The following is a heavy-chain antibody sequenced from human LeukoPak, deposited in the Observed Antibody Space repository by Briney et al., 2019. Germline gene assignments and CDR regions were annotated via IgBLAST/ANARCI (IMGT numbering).Heavy chain of an antibody. V-gene: IGHV3-30*18. CDR2: ISYDGSNK. CDR3: AKDSYDKSGYYYYYFAY. Sequence: GGSLRLSCAASGFTFSSSGMHWVRQAPGKGLEWVAVISYDGSNKYYADSVKGRFTISRDNSKNTLYLQMNSLRAGDTAVYYCAKDSYDKSGYYYYYFAYWGQGTQVTVSS. CDR1: GFTFSSSG. D-gene: IGHD3-22*01. J-gene: IGHJ4*02.